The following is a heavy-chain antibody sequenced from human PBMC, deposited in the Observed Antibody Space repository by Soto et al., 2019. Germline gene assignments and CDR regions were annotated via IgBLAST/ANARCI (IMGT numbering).Heavy chain of an antibody. D-gene: IGHD1-26*01. V-gene: IGHV4-34*01. CDR1: GLSFRGYI. J-gene: IGHJ4*02. CDR3: ARGLISGSHYSGGWYYFDS. CDR2: INHSGSA. Sequence: SETLSLTCDVYGLSFRGYIWTWIRQTPGKGLQWIGQINHSGSANYNPSLKSRVTISVHTSKSQFSLELSSVTAADTAVYYCARGLISGSHYSGGWYYFDSWGQGTQVTVSS.